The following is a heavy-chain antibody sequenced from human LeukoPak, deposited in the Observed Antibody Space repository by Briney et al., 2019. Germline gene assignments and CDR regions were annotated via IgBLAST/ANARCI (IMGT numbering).Heavy chain of an antibody. Sequence: PSETLSLTCAVSGYSISSGYYWGWIRQPPGKGLEWIGSIYHSGSTYYNPSLKSRVTISVDKSKNQFSLKLSSVTAADTAVYYCARRGLLIRNQNFDYWGQGTLVTVSS. J-gene: IGHJ4*02. V-gene: IGHV4-38-2*01. CDR1: GYSISSGYY. CDR3: ARRGLLIRNQNFDY. CDR2: IYHSGST. D-gene: IGHD1-14*01.